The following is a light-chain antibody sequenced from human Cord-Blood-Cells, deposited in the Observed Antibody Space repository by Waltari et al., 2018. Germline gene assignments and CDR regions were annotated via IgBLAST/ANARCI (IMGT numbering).Light chain of an antibody. CDR3: CSYAGSSTWV. CDR1: SRDVGGYNY. V-gene: IGLV2-23*02. Sequence: QSALPQPASVSGSPGQSITISCTGTSRDVGGYNYVSWYQQHPGKAPKLMIYDVSKRPSGVSNRFSGSKSGNTASLTISGLQAEDEADYYCCSYAGSSTWVFGGGTKLTVL. J-gene: IGLJ3*02. CDR2: DVS.